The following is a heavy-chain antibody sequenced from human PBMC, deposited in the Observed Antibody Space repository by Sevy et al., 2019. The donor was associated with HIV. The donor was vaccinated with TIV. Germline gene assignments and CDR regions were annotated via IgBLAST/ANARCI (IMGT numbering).Heavy chain of an antibody. CDR3: TRDAGYSTGWYPSDY. CDR2: ISYDGSGK. Sequence: GGSLRLSCSASGFSVSTHAMHWVRQAPGKGLEWVALISYDGSGKYYADSVKGRLTISRDNSKNTLYLQMSSLRPDDTAVYYCTRDAGYSTGWYPSDYWGQGTLVTVSS. CDR1: GFSVSTHA. J-gene: IGHJ4*02. V-gene: IGHV3-30-3*01. D-gene: IGHD6-19*01.